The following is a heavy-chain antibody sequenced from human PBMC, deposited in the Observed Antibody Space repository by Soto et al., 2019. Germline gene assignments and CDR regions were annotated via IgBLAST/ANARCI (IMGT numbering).Heavy chain of an antibody. V-gene: IGHV5-51*01. Sequence: EESLKISCKGSGYSFTSYWIGWVRQMPGKGLEWMGIIYPGDSDTRYSPSFQGQVTISADKSISTAYLQWSSLKASDTAMYYCARHTGSDYYDSSGYSFYGMDVWGQGTTVNVSS. J-gene: IGHJ6*02. CDR1: GYSFTSYW. CDR2: IYPGDSDT. CDR3: ARHTGSDYYDSSGYSFYGMDV. D-gene: IGHD3-22*01.